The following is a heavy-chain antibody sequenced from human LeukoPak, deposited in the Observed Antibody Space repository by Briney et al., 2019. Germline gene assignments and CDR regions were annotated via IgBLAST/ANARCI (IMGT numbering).Heavy chain of an antibody. CDR3: ARDGLVRSYYFEY. J-gene: IGHJ4*02. V-gene: IGHV3-21*01. D-gene: IGHD3-10*01. Sequence: GGSLRLSCAASGFTFSSYSMNWVRQAPGKGLEWVSCISSSSSYIYYADSVKGRFTISRNNSKNTLYLQMNSLRAEDTAVYYCARDGLVRSYYFEYWGQGSLVTVSS. CDR1: GFTFSSYS. CDR2: ISSSSSYI.